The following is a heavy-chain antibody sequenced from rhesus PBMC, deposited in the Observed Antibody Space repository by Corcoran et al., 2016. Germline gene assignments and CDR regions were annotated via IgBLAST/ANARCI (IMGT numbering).Heavy chain of an antibody. CDR3: ARDEAEYCSSTYCSAGDY. J-gene: IGHJ4*01. Sequence: QLQLQESGPGLVKPSETLSLTCAVSGGSISSNYWSWIRQPPGKGLEWIGYISYSGSTSYNPSLKSRGTISRDTSKNQFSLKLSSVTAADTAVYYCARDEAEYCSSTYCSAGDYWGQGVLVTVSS. V-gene: IGHV4-122*02. CDR1: GGSISSNY. D-gene: IGHD2-15*01. CDR2: ISYSGST.